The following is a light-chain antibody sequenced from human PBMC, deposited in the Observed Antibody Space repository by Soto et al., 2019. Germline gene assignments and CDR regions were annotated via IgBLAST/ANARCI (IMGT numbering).Light chain of an antibody. V-gene: IGLV2-23*02. CDR3: CTYAGSRTLV. CDR1: SSDVGSYNL. Sequence: QSVLSQPASVSGSPGQSITISCTGTSSDVGSYNLVSWYQQHPGKAPKLMIYEVIKRPSGVSNRFSGAKSGNTASPTISGLQAEEEADYYCCTYAGSRTLVFGGGTKLTVL. CDR2: EVI. J-gene: IGLJ3*02.